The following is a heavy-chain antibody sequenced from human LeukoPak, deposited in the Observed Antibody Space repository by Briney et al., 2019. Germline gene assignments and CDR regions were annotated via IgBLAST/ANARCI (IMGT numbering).Heavy chain of an antibody. CDR3: ARDRAQVADFDY. Sequence: ASVKVSCKASGYTFTGYYLHWVRQAPGQGLEWMGWINPNSGGTNYAQKFQGRVTMTRDTSISTAYMELSRLRSDGTAVYYCARDRAQVADFDYWGQGTLVTVSS. CDR1: GYTFTGYY. J-gene: IGHJ4*02. CDR2: INPNSGGT. V-gene: IGHV1-2*02.